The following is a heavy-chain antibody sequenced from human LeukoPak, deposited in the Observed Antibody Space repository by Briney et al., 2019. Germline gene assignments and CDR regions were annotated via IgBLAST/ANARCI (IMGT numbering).Heavy chain of an antibody. CDR1: GYTFTGYY. CDR3: ARDPRADTAMVTGWFDP. V-gene: IGHV1-2*02. J-gene: IGHJ5*02. Sequence: ASVKVSCKASGYTFTGYYMHWVRQAPGQGLEWMGWINPNSGGTNYAQKFQGRVTMTRDTSISTVYMELSRLRSDDTAVYYCARDPRADTAMVTGWFDPWGQGTLVTVSP. D-gene: IGHD5-18*01. CDR2: INPNSGGT.